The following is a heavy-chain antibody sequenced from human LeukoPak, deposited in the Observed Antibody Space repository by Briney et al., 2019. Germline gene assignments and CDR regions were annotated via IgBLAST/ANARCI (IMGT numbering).Heavy chain of an antibody. CDR3: VSDLCGGDDQ. D-gene: IGHD3-3*01. CDR1: GFTFNIYW. J-gene: IGHJ5*02. V-gene: IGHV3-74*01. CDR2: IDEDGKTI. Sequence: GGSLRLSCAASGFTFNIYWMHCVRQAPGKGRVWVSRIDEDGKTIDYADSVKGRFTISRDNAKDTLYLQMSSLRDEDTAVYYCVSDLCGGDDQWGRGTLVTVSS.